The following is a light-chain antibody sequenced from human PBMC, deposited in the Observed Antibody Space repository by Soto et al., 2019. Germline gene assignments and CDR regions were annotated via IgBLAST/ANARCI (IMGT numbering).Light chain of an antibody. CDR1: SSDVGGYNY. J-gene: IGLJ1*01. Sequence: QSVLTQPPSASGSPGQSVTISCTGASSDVGGYNYVSWFQQHPGKAPKLLIYEVTNRPSGVPDRFSGSKSDNTASLTVSGLQAEDEADYYCSSYACSNTFVFGTGTKLTVL. V-gene: IGLV2-8*01. CDR3: SSYACSNTFV. CDR2: EVT.